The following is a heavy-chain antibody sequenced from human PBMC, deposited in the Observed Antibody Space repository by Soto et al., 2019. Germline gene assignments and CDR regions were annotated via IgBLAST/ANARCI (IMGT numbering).Heavy chain of an antibody. Sequence: SETLSLTCTVSGGSISSYYWSWIRQPPGKGLEWIGYIYYSGSTNYNPSLKSRVTISVDTSKNQFSLKLSSVTAADTAVYYCAGARIAVACFDYWGQGTLVTVSS. D-gene: IGHD6-19*01. J-gene: IGHJ4*02. CDR2: IYYSGST. CDR1: GGSISSYY. V-gene: IGHV4-59*01. CDR3: AGARIAVACFDY.